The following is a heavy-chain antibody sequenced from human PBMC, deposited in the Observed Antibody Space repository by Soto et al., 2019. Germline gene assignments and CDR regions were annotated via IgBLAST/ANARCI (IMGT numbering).Heavy chain of an antibody. Sequence: QVTLEESGPVLVRPTETLTLTCTVSGFSLNNATMGVSWIRQPPGRALEWLAHIFSKDEKFYSSSLKQRLTISRDTSKGQVVLTLANMDPADTATYYCARIRGGSSGGLFDYWGPGTLVTVSS. CDR3: ARIRGGSSGGLFDY. CDR1: GFSLNNATMG. D-gene: IGHD6-13*01. CDR2: IFSKDEK. V-gene: IGHV2-26*01. J-gene: IGHJ4*02.